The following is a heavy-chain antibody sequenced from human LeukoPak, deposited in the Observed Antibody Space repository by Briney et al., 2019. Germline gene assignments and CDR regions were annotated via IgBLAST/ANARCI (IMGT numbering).Heavy chain of an antibody. V-gene: IGHV3-30-3*01. Sequence: GGSLRLSCAASGFTFSSYAMSWVRQAPGKGLEWVAVISYDGSNKYYADSVKGRFTISRDNSKNTLYLQMNSLRAEDTAVYYCASRRGNWGHWYFDLWGRGTLVTVSS. CDR3: ASRRGNWGHWYFDL. J-gene: IGHJ2*01. CDR1: GFTFSSYA. D-gene: IGHD7-27*01. CDR2: ISYDGSNK.